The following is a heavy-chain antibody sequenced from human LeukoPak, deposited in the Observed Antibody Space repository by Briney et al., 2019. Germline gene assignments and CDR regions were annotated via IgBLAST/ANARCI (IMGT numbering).Heavy chain of an antibody. V-gene: IGHV3-49*04. D-gene: IGHD5-24*01. CDR2: IRSKAYGGTT. Sequence: GGSLRLSCTASGFTFGDYAMSWVRQAPGEGLEWVGFIRSKAYGGTTEYAASVKGRFTISRDDSKSIAYLQMNSLKTEDTAVYYCTSSRDGYNFYFDYWGQGTLVTVSS. J-gene: IGHJ4*02. CDR3: TSSRDGYNFYFDY. CDR1: GFTFGDYA.